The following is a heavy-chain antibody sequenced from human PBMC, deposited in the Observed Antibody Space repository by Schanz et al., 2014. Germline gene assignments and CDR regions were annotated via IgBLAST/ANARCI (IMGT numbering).Heavy chain of an antibody. CDR1: GFTFSTTW. Sequence: EVQLVESGGDLVQPGGSQRLSCAASGFTFSTTWMNWVRQAPGKGLEWVGRIKSKVDGGTTDNAAPVQGRFTISNDDSKSTLHLQMNSLKTEDAAVYYSSTDLTAVDYDAIGLWGQGTMVTVSS. CDR2: IKSKVDGGTT. D-gene: IGHD4-17*01. J-gene: IGHJ3*01. V-gene: IGHV3-15*01. CDR3: STDLTAVDYDAIGL.